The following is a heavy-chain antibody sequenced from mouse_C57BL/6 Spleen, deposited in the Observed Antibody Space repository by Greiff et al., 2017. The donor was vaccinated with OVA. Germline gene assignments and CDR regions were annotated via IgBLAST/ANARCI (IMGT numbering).Heavy chain of an antibody. Sequence: VHVKQSGPELVKPGASVKMSCKASGYTFTDYNMHWVKQSHGKSLEWIGYINPNNGGTSYNQKFKGKATLTVNKSSSTAYMELRSLTSEDSAVYYCASGGDYYGSKGYWGQVTTRTVSS. J-gene: IGHJ2*01. CDR1: GYTFTDYN. V-gene: IGHV1-22*01. D-gene: IGHD1-1*01. CDR2: INPNNGGT. CDR3: ASGGDYYGSKGY.